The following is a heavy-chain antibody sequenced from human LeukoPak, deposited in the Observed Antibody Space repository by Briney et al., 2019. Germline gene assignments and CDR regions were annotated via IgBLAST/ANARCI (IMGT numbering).Heavy chain of an antibody. D-gene: IGHD2-2*01. V-gene: IGHV1-18*01. CDR3: ARDSLPRDWLCPFDY. CDR2: ISAYNGNT. J-gene: IGHJ4*02. CDR1: GYTFTSYG. Sequence: ASVKVSCKASGYTFTSYGISWVRQAPGQGLEWMGWISAYNGNTNYAQKLQGRVTMTTDTSTSTAYMEVRSLRSDDTAVYYCARDSLPRDWLCPFDYWGQGTLVTVSS.